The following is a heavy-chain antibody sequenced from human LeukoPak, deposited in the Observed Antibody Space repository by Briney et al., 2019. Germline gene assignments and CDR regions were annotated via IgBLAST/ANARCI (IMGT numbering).Heavy chain of an antibody. Sequence: GGSLRLSCAASGFTFSTYAMNWVRQAPGKGLEWVSAISGGGTSTYYADSAKGRFTISRDNSKNTLYLQMNSLRAEDTAVYYCAAPNWFDPWGQGTLVTVSS. J-gene: IGHJ5*02. CDR1: GFTFSTYA. V-gene: IGHV3-23*01. CDR2: ISGGGTST. CDR3: AAPNWFDP.